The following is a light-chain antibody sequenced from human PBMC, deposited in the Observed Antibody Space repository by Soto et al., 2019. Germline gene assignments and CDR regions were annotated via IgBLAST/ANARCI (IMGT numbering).Light chain of an antibody. CDR1: QDISTW. CDR3: QHYNSYSEA. J-gene: IGKJ1*01. Sequence: DIQMTQSPSSLSASVGDTVTLTCRASQDISTWVAWYQQKPGKAPKLLISAASTLESGVPGRFSGSGSGTEFTLTISSLQPDDFATYYCQHYNSYSEAFGQGTKVDI. V-gene: IGKV1-5*01. CDR2: AAS.